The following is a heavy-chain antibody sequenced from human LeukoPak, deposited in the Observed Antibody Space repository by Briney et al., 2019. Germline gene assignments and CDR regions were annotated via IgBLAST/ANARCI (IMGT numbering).Heavy chain of an antibody. CDR3: ARSAFHWSGYYYPEYYFDY. CDR2: IYSGGST. V-gene: IGHV3-53*01. J-gene: IGHJ4*02. D-gene: IGHD3-3*01. CDR1: GFTVSSNY. Sequence: GGSLRLSCAASGFTVSSNYMSWVRQALGKGLEWVSVIYSGGSTYYADSVKGRFTISRDNSKNTLYLQMNSLRAEDTAVYYCARSAFHWSGYYYPEYYFDYWGQGTLVTVSS.